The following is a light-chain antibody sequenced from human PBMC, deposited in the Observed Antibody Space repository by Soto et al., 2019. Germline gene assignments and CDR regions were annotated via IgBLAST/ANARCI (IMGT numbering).Light chain of an antibody. J-gene: IGLJ3*02. V-gene: IGLV2-23*01. CDR2: EAN. Sequence: QSVLTQPASVSGSPGQSINISCPGTSNDVGSYDLVSWYQLHPGKAPKLVIYEANKRPSGISNRFSVSKSGNTASLTISGLQAEYEADYYCCSYACGRIWVFGGGTKVTVL. CDR3: CSYACGRIWV. CDR1: SNDVGSYDL.